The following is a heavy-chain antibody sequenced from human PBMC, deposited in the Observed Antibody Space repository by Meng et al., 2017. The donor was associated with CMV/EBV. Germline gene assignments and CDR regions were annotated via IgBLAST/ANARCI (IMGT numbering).Heavy chain of an antibody. CDR2: IYYSGST. Sequence: LPLQESGPVRVKLSETLSLTGTVSGGSISSSSYYWGWIRQPPGKGLEWIGSIYYSGSTYYNPSLKSRVTISVDTSKNQFSLKLSSVTAAETAVYYCARAIVLMVYAENWFDPWGQGTLVTVSS. V-gene: IGHV4-39*07. CDR3: ARAIVLMVYAENWFDP. CDR1: GGSISSSSYY. D-gene: IGHD2-8*01. J-gene: IGHJ5*02.